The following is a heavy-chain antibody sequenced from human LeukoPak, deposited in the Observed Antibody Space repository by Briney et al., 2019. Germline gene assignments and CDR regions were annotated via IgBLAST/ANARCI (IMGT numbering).Heavy chain of an antibody. CDR2: ISGSGGST. CDR3: AKGTQQYYYGMDV. J-gene: IGHJ6*02. Sequence: GGSLRLSCAASGFTFSSYAMSWVRQAPGKGLEWVAGISGSGGSTYHADSVKGRFTISRDNSKNTLYLQMNSLRAEDTAVYYCAKGTQQYYYGMDVWGQGTTVTVSS. CDR1: GFTFSSYA. V-gene: IGHV3-23*01.